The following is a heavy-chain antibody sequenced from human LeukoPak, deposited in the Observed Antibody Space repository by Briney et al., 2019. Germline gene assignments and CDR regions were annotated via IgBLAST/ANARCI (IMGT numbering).Heavy chain of an antibody. CDR2: IYYSGST. CDR3: ARDYNVAAASSAMGPFDP. J-gene: IGHJ5*02. V-gene: IGHV4-61*01. Sequence: KPSETLSLTCTVSGGSISSSSYYWGWIRQPPGKGLEWIGYIYYSGSTNYNPSLKSRVTISVDTSKNQFSLKLSSVTAADTAVYYCARDYNVAAASSAMGPFDPWGQGTLVTVSS. CDR1: GGSISSSSYY. D-gene: IGHD6-13*01.